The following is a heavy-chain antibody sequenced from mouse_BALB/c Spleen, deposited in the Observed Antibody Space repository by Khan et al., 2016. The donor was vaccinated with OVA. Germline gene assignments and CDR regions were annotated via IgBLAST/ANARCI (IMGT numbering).Heavy chain of an antibody. CDR2: IWSDGST. V-gene: IGHV2-6-1*01. D-gene: IGHD2-10*01. CDR1: RFSLTNYG. J-gene: IGHJ4*01. Sequence: QVQLKESGPGLVAPSQSLSITCTISRFSLTNYGIHWVRQPPGKGLEWLVVIWSDGSTTYNSALKSRLTISKDNSKIQVFLKMNSLQTDDTAMYFCARQPYYHYNIMDYWGQGTSVTVSS. CDR3: ARQPYYHYNIMDY.